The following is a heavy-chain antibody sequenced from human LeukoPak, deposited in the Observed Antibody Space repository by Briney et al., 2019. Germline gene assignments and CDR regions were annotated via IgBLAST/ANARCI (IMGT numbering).Heavy chain of an antibody. CDR3: ARMYCSGGSCYLDY. CDR1: GGSISGYY. D-gene: IGHD2-15*01. J-gene: IGHJ4*02. CDR2: ICYSGST. V-gene: IGHV4-59*08. Sequence: SETLSLTCTVSGGSISGYYWSWIRQPPGKGLEWIGYICYSGSTKYNPSLKSRVTISVDTSKNQFSLKLSSVTAADTAVFYCARMYCSGGSCYLDYWGQGTLATVSS.